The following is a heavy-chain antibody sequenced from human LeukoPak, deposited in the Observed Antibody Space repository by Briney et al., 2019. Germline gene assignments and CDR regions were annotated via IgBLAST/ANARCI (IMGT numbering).Heavy chain of an antibody. Sequence: SETLSLTCTVSGGSINDYYWNWLRQPPGKGLEWIGFIYYRGTTNNNPSLKSRVTTSIDTSKKQFSLNLSSVTAADTAIYYCAGVFWGRRPFKLWGKGIRVTVSS. D-gene: IGHD3-16*01. CDR2: IYYRGTT. CDR3: AGVFWGRRPFKL. CDR1: GGSINDYY. V-gene: IGHV4-59*03. J-gene: IGHJ4*02.